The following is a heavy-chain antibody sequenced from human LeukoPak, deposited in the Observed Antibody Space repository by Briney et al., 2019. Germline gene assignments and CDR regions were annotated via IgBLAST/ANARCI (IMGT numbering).Heavy chain of an antibody. Sequence: SVKVSCKASGGIFSSHAISWVRQAPGQGLEWMGRIIPRLDIAIYAQMFQGRVTITADKATTTAYMELTSLRSEDTAVYYCARIRTGTTYYYAMHVWGQGTTVTVSS. CDR1: GGIFSSHA. D-gene: IGHD1-1*01. CDR3: ARIRTGTTYYYAMHV. J-gene: IGHJ6*02. V-gene: IGHV1-69*04. CDR2: IIPRLDIA.